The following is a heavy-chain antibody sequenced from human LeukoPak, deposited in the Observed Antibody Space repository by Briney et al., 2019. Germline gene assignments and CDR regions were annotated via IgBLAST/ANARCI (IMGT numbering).Heavy chain of an antibody. Sequence: GGSLRLSCVASGFTFSSYAMGWVRQAPGKRPEWVSSLTDGGGTTYYVDSVKGRFTISRDNSKNTLYLHMNSLRAEDTAAYYCAKAVGYSGYQSFDYWGQGTLVTVSS. CDR1: GFTFSSYA. CDR3: AKAVGYSGYQSFDY. J-gene: IGHJ4*02. D-gene: IGHD5-12*01. CDR2: LTDGGGTT. V-gene: IGHV3-23*01.